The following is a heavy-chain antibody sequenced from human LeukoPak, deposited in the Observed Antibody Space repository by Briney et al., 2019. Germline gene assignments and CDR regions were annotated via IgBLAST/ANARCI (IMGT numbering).Heavy chain of an antibody. Sequence: SETLSLTCTVSGGSISSYYWSWLRQPPGKGLEWIGYIYYSGSTSYNPSLKSRVTISVDTSKNQFSLKLSSVTAADTAVYYCARSEVFDIWGQGTMVTVSS. V-gene: IGHV4-59*01. CDR2: IYYSGST. CDR3: ARSEVFDI. J-gene: IGHJ3*02. CDR1: GGSISSYY.